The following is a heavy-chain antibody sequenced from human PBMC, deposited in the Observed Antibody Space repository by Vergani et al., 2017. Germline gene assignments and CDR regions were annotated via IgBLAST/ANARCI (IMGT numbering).Heavy chain of an antibody. J-gene: IGHJ4*02. CDR3: ARGTEEVTTYFDY. D-gene: IGHD1-14*01. CDR1: GGSVSSGSYY. V-gene: IGHV4-61*10. Sequence: QVQLQESGPGLVKPSETLSLTCTVSGGSVSSGSYYWSWIRQPAGKGLEWIGYIYHSGRTNYNPSLKSRVTMSVDTSKNQFSLKLSSVTAADTAVYYCARGTEEVTTYFDYWGQGTLVTVSS. CDR2: IYHSGRT.